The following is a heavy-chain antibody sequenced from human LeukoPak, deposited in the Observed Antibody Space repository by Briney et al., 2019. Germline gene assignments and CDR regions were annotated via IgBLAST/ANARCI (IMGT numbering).Heavy chain of an antibody. V-gene: IGHV4-39*01. CDR3: ARVAVSGRGQGWLDP. Sequence: SETLSLTCTVSGGSFSSSSYYWGWIRQPPGKGLEWIGSIHYNGATYYNPSLRSRVTISVDTSKKQFSLKLTSVTAADTAVYYCARVAVSGRGQGWLDPWGQGTLVTVSS. CDR1: GGSFSSSSYY. CDR2: IHYNGAT. D-gene: IGHD6-19*01. J-gene: IGHJ5*02.